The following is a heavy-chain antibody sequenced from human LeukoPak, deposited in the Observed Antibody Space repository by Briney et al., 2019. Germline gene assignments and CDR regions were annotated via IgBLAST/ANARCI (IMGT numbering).Heavy chain of an antibody. CDR2: IYYSGST. CDR1: GGSISSSGYY. J-gene: IGHJ4*02. D-gene: IGHD3-22*01. V-gene: IGHV4-39*01. CDR3: ARQSYDSSGYYYFDY. Sequence: SDTLSLTSTVSGGSISSSGYYWGWIRQPPGKGLQWIGTIYYSGSTYYNPSLKSRVIVSVDTSKNQFSLKLSSVTAADTAVYYCARQSYDSSGYYYFDYWGQGTLVTVSS.